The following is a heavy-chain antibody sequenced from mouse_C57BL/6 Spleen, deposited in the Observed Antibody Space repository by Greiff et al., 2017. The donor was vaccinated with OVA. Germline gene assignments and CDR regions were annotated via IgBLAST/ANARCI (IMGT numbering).Heavy chain of an antibody. CDR3: ASDYYGSSDWYFDV. CDR1: GYTFTSYW. CDR2: IDPSDSYT. V-gene: IGHV1-69*01. Sequence: QVQLQQPGAELVMPGASVKLSCKASGYTFTSYWMHWVKQRPGQGLEWIGEIDPSDSYTNYNQKFKGKSTLTVDKSSSTAYMQLSSLTSEDSAVYYCASDYYGSSDWYFDVWGTGTTVTVSS. J-gene: IGHJ1*03. D-gene: IGHD1-1*01.